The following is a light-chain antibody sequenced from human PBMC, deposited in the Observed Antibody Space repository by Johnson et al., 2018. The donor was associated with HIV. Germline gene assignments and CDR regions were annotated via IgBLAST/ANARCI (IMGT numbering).Light chain of an antibody. V-gene: IGLV1-51*02. CDR3: GTWDSSLSSYV. J-gene: IGLJ1*01. CDR2: ENN. CDR1: SSNIGNNY. Sequence: QLVLTQLPSVSAAPGQKVTISCSGSSSNIGNNYVSWYQQLPGTAPKLLIYENNKRPSGIPDRFSGSKSGTSATLGITGLQTGDEADYYCGTWDSSLSSYVFGTGTKVTVL.